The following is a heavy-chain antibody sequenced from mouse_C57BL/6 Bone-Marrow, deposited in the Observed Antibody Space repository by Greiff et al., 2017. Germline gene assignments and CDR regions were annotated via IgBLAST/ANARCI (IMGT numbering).Heavy chain of an antibody. V-gene: IGHV1-64*01. Sequence: VQLQQPGVELVKPGASVKLSCKASGYTFTNYWMHWVKQRPGQGLEWIGMMHPNGGSPDYNEKFKSEATLSVDKSSRTAYMELSSLTSEDSAVYYCARSYDYDVYTMDYWGQGTSVTVSS. CDR1: GYTFTNYW. CDR2: MHPNGGSP. J-gene: IGHJ4*01. D-gene: IGHD2-4*01. CDR3: ARSYDYDVYTMDY.